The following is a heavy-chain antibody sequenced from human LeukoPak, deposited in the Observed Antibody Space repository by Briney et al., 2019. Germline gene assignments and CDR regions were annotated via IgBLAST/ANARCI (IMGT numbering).Heavy chain of an antibody. Sequence: PSETLSLTCTVSGGSISSGGYYWSWIRQHPGKGLEWIGYIYYSGSTYYNPSLKSRVTISVDTSKNQFSLKLSSVTAADTAVYYCARVTYDYGDYDAYYFDYWGQGTLVTVSS. D-gene: IGHD4-17*01. CDR1: GGSISSGGYY. J-gene: IGHJ4*02. CDR3: ARVTYDYGDYDAYYFDY. V-gene: IGHV4-61*08. CDR2: IYYSGST.